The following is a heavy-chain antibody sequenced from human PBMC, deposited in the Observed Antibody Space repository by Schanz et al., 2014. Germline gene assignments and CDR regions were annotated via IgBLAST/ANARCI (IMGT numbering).Heavy chain of an antibody. CDR3: AREKVDIVVIPGARRNYYYSGMDV. CDR2: FYSSGST. Sequence: QVQLQESGPGLVKPSETLSLTCSVSGGSISSYYWSWIRQPAGKGLEWIGRFYSSGSTNYNPSLQSRVPMSIDTSKNQFPLKLSSVTAADTAVYYCAREKVDIVVIPGARRNYYYSGMDVWGQGTTVTVSS. CDR1: GGSISSYY. J-gene: IGHJ6*02. V-gene: IGHV4-4*07. D-gene: IGHD2-2*01.